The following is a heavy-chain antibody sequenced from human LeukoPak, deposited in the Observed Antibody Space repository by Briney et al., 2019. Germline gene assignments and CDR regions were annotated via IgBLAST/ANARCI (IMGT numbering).Heavy chain of an antibody. Sequence: SETLSLTCTVSGASISSYYWSWIRQPAGKGLEWIGEIYHSGSTNYNPSLKSRVTISVDKSKNQFSLKLSSVTAADTAVYYCARRADRGYSYGYFDYWGQGTLVTVSS. J-gene: IGHJ4*02. CDR1: GASISSYY. CDR3: ARRADRGYSYGYFDY. CDR2: IYHSGST. V-gene: IGHV4-59*12. D-gene: IGHD5-18*01.